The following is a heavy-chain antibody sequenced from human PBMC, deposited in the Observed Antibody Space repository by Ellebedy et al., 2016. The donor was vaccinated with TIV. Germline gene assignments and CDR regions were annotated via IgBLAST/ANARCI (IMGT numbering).Heavy chain of an antibody. D-gene: IGHD1-1*01. CDR3: ARHLRLETDPRRAFDI. CDR2: IYPANSDA. J-gene: IGHJ3*02. CDR1: GYSFTTYW. V-gene: IGHV5-51*01. Sequence: GESLKISCEGSGYSFTTYWIGWVRQMPGKGLEWMGIIYPANSDARYSPSFQGQVTISADKSISTAYLQWSSLKASDTAIYYCARHLRLETDPRRAFDIWGQGTMVTVSS.